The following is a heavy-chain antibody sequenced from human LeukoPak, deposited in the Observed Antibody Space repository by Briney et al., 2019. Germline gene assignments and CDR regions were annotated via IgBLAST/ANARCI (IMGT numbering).Heavy chain of an antibody. V-gene: IGHV5-51*01. CDR1: GYSFTSYW. CDR2: IYPGDSDT. CDR3: ARHGDVLLWFGIPDY. J-gene: IGHJ4*02. Sequence: GESLKISCKSSGYSFTSYWIGWVRQMPGKGLEWMGIIYPGDSDTRYSPSFQGQVTISADKSISTAYLQWSSLKASDTAMYYCARHGDVLLWFGIPDYWGQGTLVTVSS. D-gene: IGHD3-10*01.